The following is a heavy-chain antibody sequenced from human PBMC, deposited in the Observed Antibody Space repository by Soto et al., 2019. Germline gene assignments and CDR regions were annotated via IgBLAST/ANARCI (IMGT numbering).Heavy chain of an antibody. V-gene: IGHV3-48*02. CDR2: ISSSSSTI. CDR3: ARPEYSSSSYGMDG. Sequence: HPGGSLRLSCAASGFTFSSYSMNWVRQAPGKGLEWVSYISSSSSTIYYADSVKGRFTISRDNAKNSLYLQMNSLRDEDTAVYYCARPEYSSSSYGMDGWGQGTTVTVSS. D-gene: IGHD6-6*01. J-gene: IGHJ6*02. CDR1: GFTFSSYS.